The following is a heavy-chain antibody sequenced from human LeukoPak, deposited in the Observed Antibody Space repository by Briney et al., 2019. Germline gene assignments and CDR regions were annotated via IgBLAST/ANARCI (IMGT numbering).Heavy chain of an antibody. CDR2: ISGSSSII. D-gene: IGHD3-10*01. J-gene: IGHJ4*02. CDR3: ARGESLGC. V-gene: IGHV3-48*02. Sequence: GGSLTFSCAASGFTFSSYIMNWVRQAPGKGLEWVSYISGSSSIIYYADSVKGRFTISRDNAKNSLYLQMNSLRDEDTAVYYCARGESLGCWGQGTLVTVSS. CDR1: GFTFSSYI.